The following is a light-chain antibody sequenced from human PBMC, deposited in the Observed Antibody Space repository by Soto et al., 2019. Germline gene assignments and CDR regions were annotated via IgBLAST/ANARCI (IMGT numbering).Light chain of an antibody. V-gene: IGLV2-14*03. CDR3: QSYTTRRTYV. CDR1: SGDVGAFDS. CDR2: DVS. Sequence: QSALTPPASVSGSPGPSIIISCTGTSGDVGAFDSVSWYQHYPGKAPKLIIYDVSSRSSGVSSRFSGSKSDNTASLTISGLQTDDEADYYCQSYTTRRTYVFGTGTKLTVL. J-gene: IGLJ1*01.